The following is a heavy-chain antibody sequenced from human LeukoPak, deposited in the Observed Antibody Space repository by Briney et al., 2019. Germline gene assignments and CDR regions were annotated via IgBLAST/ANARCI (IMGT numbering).Heavy chain of an antibody. V-gene: IGHV3-13*04. CDR3: ARVAADGSYFDY. J-gene: IGHJ4*02. CDR2: IEVSGDT. CDR1: GFTFSNYD. Sequence: GGSLRLSCAASGFTFSNYDTHWVRRPTGKGLEWVSSIEVSGDTYSPDSVKGRFTISRENAKNSLFLQMNSLRADDTAIYYCARVAADGSYFDYWGQGTLVTVSS. D-gene: IGHD6-13*01.